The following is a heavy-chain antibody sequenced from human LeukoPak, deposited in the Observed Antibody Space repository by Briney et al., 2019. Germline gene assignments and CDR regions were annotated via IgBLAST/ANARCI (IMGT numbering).Heavy chain of an antibody. CDR3: ARNLDS. CDR1: GFTFSTYN. V-gene: IGHV3-48*01. CDR2: IGTSSGAI. Sequence: GGSLRLSCSASGFTFSTYNMNWVRQAPGKGLEGGSFIGTSSGAIYYAGSVKGRFTISRDDAKKSLYPQMNSLRGEDTAVYYCARNLDSWGQGALVTVSS. J-gene: IGHJ5*01.